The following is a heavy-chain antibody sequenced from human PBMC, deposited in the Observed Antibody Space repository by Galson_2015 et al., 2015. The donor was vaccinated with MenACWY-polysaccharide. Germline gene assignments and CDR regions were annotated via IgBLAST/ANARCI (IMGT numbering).Heavy chain of an antibody. V-gene: IGHV3-23*01. Sequence: SLRLPCAASGFTFSNYAMSWVRQAPGKGLEWVSTIGGSGSNTHYADSVKGRFTISRDNSKNTLSLQMNSLRAEDTAVYYCARVRYSTGKYQFDYWGRGTLVAVSS. D-gene: IGHD2-2*01. CDR1: GFTFSNYA. J-gene: IGHJ4*02. CDR2: IGGSGSNT. CDR3: ARVRYSTGKYQFDY.